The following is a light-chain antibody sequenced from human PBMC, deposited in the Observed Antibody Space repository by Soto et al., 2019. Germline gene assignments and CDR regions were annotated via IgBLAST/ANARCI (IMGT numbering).Light chain of an antibody. J-gene: IGKJ5*01. V-gene: IGKV1-9*01. CDR3: QQLNSYPIT. CDR2: AAS. Sequence: DIQMTQSPSTLSASVGDRVTITCRASQRISRYLAWYQQKPGEAPKLLIYAASTLQSGVPSRFSGSGSGTEFALTISSLQPEDFATYYCQQLNSYPITFGQGTRLEI. CDR1: QRISRY.